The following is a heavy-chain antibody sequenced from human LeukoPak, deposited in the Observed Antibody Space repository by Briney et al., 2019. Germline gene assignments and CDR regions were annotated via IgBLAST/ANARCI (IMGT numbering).Heavy chain of an antibody. J-gene: IGHJ6*02. Sequence: ASVKVSCKASGFTFTYAISWVRQAPGQGLEWMGWINTYNGNTNYAQKLQGRVTMTTDTSTSTAYMELRSLRSDDTAVYYCARVGGGYSQSYYYYGMDVWGQGTTVTVSS. V-gene: IGHV1-18*01. D-gene: IGHD5-18*01. CDR2: INTYNGNT. CDR3: ARVGGGYSQSYYYYGMDV. CDR1: GFTFTYA.